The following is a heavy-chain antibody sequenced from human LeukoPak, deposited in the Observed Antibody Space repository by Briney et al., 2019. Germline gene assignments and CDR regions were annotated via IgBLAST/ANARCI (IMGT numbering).Heavy chain of an antibody. CDR2: IYTSGST. J-gene: IGHJ4*02. D-gene: IGHD7-27*01. CDR1: GGSISSSSYY. CDR3: AGTQLGIFSQVDY. Sequence: PSETLSLTCIVPGGSISSSSYYWAWIRQSPGKGLEWIGYIYTSGSTNYNPSLKSRVTISVDTSKNQFSLKLSSVTAADTAVYYCAGTQLGIFSQVDYWGQGTLVTVSS. V-gene: IGHV4-61*05.